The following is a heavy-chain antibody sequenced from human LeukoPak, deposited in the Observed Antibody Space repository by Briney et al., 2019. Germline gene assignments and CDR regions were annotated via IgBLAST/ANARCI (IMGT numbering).Heavy chain of an antibody. D-gene: IGHD4-17*01. Sequence: PSETLSLTCAVSGYSISSGYYWGWIRQPPGKGLKWIGSIYHSGSTYYNPSLKSRVTISVDTSKNQFSLKLSSVTAADTAVYYCARINGDYVSYYYYYYMDVWGKGTTVTVSS. CDR3: ARINGDYVSYYYYYYMDV. CDR1: GYSISSGYY. J-gene: IGHJ6*03. V-gene: IGHV4-38-2*01. CDR2: IYHSGST.